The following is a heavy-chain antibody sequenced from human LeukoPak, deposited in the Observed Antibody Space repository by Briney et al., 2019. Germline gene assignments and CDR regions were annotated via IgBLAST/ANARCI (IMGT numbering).Heavy chain of an antibody. V-gene: IGHV3-11*05. CDR3: ARDRLWEVGATPYFAY. CDR1: GFTFSDYY. J-gene: IGHJ4*02. D-gene: IGHD1-26*01. Sequence: GGSLRLSCAASGFTFSDYYMSWIRQAPGKGLEWVSYISSSRSDTKYADSVKGRFTISRDNAKNSLYLQMNSLRAEDTAVYYCARDRLWEVGATPYFAYWGQGTLVTVSP. CDR2: ISSSRSDT.